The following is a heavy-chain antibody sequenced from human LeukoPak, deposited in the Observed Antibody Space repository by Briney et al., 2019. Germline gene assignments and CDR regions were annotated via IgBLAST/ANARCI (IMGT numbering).Heavy chain of an antibody. CDR1: GFTFSSYS. CDR3: ARGGPYSSRDAFDI. Sequence: NAGGSLRLSCAASGFTFSSYSMNWVRQAPGKGLEWVSSISSSSSFIYYADSVKGRFTISRDNAKNSLYLQMNSLRAEDTAVYYYARGGPYSSRDAFDIWGQGTMVTVSS. D-gene: IGHD6-6*01. J-gene: IGHJ3*02. CDR2: ISSSSSFI. V-gene: IGHV3-21*01.